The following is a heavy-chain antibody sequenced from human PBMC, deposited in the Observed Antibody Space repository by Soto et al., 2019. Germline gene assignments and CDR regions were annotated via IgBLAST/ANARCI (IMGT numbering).Heavy chain of an antibody. CDR2: ISGSGGST. CDR1: GFTFSSYA. CDR3: ANTPNYDFWSGYYFDY. Sequence: GSLRLSCAASGFTFSSYAMSWVRQAPGKGLEWVSAISGSGGSTYYADSVKGRFTISRDNSKNTLYLQMNSLRAEDTAVYYCANTPNYDFWSGYYFDYWGQGTLVTVSS. V-gene: IGHV3-23*01. D-gene: IGHD3-3*01. J-gene: IGHJ4*02.